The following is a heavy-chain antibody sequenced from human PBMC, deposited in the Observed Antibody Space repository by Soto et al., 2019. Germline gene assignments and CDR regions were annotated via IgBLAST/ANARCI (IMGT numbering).Heavy chain of an antibody. D-gene: IGHD2-15*01. CDR3: AREARCSGGSCYSGFDY. Sequence: QVQLQESGPGLVKPSQTLSLTCTVSGGSISSGGYYWSWIRQHPGKGLEWIGYIYYSGSTYYNPSLKSRVTISVDTSKNQFALKLSSVTAADTAVYYCAREARCSGGSCYSGFDYWGQGTLVTVSS. CDR1: GGSISSGGYY. J-gene: IGHJ4*02. CDR2: IYYSGST. V-gene: IGHV4-31*03.